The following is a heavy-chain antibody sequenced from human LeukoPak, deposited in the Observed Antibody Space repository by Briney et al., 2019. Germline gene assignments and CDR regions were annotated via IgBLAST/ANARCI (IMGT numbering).Heavy chain of an antibody. CDR2: IYSGGST. Sequence: PGGSLRLSCAASGFTVSSNYVSWVRQAPGKGLEWVSVIYSGGSTYYADSVKGRFTISRDNSKNTLYLQMNSLRAEDTAVYYCSSPPPSNLGATGGFDYWGQGILVTVSS. V-gene: IGHV3-66*02. J-gene: IGHJ4*02. D-gene: IGHD1-26*01. CDR3: SSPPPSNLGATGGFDY. CDR1: GFTVSSNY.